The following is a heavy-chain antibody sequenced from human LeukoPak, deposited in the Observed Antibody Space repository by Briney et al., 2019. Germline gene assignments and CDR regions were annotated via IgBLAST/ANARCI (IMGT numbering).Heavy chain of an antibody. CDR2: IHPEENEK. J-gene: IGHJ4*02. Sequence: GGSLRLSCAASGLTFRNFWMSWVRQAPGRGLEWVANIHPEENEKYHVESVKGRFTISRDNPKSSLFLQMNGLRVEDTAVYYCARGDAFSGDHWGQGTLVTVSS. V-gene: IGHV3-7*04. CDR3: ARGDAFSGDH. CDR1: GLTFRNFW.